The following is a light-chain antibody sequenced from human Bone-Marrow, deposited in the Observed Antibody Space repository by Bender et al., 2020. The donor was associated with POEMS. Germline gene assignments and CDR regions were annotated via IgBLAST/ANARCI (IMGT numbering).Light chain of an antibody. J-gene: IGLJ1*01. Sequence: QSALTQPASVSGSPGQSITISCSGTSSDVGSSDYVCWYQQHPGKAPKLLIYDVASRPSGVSNRFSGSKSGNTASLTISGLQAEDEADYYCSSYTSSDTYVFGTGTKVTVL. CDR1: SSDVGSSDY. CDR3: SSYTSSDTYV. V-gene: IGLV2-14*03. CDR2: DVA.